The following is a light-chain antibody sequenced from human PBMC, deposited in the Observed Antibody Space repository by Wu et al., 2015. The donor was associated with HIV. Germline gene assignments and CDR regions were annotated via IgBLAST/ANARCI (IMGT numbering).Light chain of an antibody. J-gene: IGKJ4*01. CDR1: QSVSSTY. V-gene: IGKV3D-20*02. CDR2: GAS. CDR3: QQRSDWPPLT. Sequence: EIVLTQSPGTLSLSPGERATLSCRASQSVSSTYLAWYQQKPGQAPRLLIYGASTRATGIPARFSGSGSGTDFTLIISSLEPEDFATYYCQQRSDWPPLTFGGGT.